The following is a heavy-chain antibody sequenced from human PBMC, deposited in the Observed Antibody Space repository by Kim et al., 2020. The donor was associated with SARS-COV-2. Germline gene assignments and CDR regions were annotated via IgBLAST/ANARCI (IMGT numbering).Heavy chain of an antibody. CDR2: INPNSGGT. CDR1: GYTFTGYY. V-gene: IGHV1-2*06. CDR3: ARGAKRIVVVPAAMFFDY. Sequence: ASVKVSCKASGYTFTGYYMHWVRQAPGQGLEWMGRINPNSGGTNYAQKFQGRVTMTRDTSISTAYMELSRLRSDDTAVYYCARGAKRIVVVPAAMFFDYWGQGTLVTVSS. J-gene: IGHJ4*02. D-gene: IGHD2-2*01.